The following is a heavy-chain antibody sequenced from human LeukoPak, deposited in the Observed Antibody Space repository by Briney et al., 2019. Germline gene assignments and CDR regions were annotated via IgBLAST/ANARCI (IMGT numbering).Heavy chain of an antibody. V-gene: IGHV3-23*01. CDR1: GFTFSSYA. J-gene: IGHJ5*02. D-gene: IGHD3-22*01. CDR3: AKDRAADSSGLENWFDP. CDR2: ISGSGGST. Sequence: GGSLRLSCAASGFTFSSYAMSWVRQAPGKGLEWVSAISGSGGSTYYADSVKGRFTISRDNSKNTLYLQMNSLRAEDTAVYYCAKDRAADSSGLENWFDPWGQGTLVTVSS.